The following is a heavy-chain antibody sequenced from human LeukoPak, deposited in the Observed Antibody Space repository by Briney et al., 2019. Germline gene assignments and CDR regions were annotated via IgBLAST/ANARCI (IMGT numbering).Heavy chain of an antibody. CDR2: ISAYNGNT. V-gene: IGHV1-18*01. Sequence: ASVKVSCKASGYTFTSYGISWVRQAPGQGLEWMGWISAYNGNTNYAQKLQGRVTMTTDTSTSTAYTELRSLRSDDTAVYYCALPRGSPGPLGAFDIWGQGTMVTVSS. CDR3: ALPRGSPGPLGAFDI. CDR1: GYTFTSYG. D-gene: IGHD3-16*01. J-gene: IGHJ3*02.